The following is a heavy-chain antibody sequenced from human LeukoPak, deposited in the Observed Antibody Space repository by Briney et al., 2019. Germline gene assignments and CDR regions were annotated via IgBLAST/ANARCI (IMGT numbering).Heavy chain of an antibody. CDR3: ARDKGDCSGGSCYSGVPKWGLFY. V-gene: IGHV3-48*04. D-gene: IGHD2-15*01. J-gene: IGHJ4*02. Sequence: GGSLRLSCAASGFTFSSYSMNWVRQAPGKGLEWVSYISSSSSTIYYADSVKGRFTISRDNAKNSLYLQMNSLRAEDTAVYYCARDKGDCSGGSCYSGVPKWGLFYWGQGTLVTVSS. CDR2: ISSSSSTI. CDR1: GFTFSSYS.